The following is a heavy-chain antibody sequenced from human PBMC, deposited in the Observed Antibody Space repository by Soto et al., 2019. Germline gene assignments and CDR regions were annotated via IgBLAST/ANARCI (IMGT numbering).Heavy chain of an antibody. D-gene: IGHD3-9*01. CDR3: ARRLYFGRGSYMDV. CDR1: GGSISSGGYY. V-gene: IGHV4-31*03. CDR2: IYYSGSA. J-gene: IGHJ6*03. Sequence: SETLSLTCTVSGGSISSGGYYWSWIRQHPGKGLEWIGYIYYSGSAYYNPSLKSRVTISLDTSKNQFSLKLSSVTAADTAVYYCARRLYFGRGSYMDVRGKGTTVTVSS.